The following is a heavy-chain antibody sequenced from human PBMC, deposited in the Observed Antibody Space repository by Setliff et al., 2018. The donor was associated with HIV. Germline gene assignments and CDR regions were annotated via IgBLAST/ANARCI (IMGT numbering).Heavy chain of an antibody. CDR2: IHPNTGST. V-gene: IGHV1-2*06. Sequence: ASVKVSCKTSGYTFDGHYLHWVRQAPGHGLELMGRIHPNTGSTNYLQEFQGRVTITRDTSMSTVYMALTGLTSDDTAVYYCAKQGYSDSLYAFDVWGQGTMVTVSS. D-gene: IGHD1-26*01. CDR1: GYTFDGHY. CDR3: AKQGYSDSLYAFDV. J-gene: IGHJ3*01.